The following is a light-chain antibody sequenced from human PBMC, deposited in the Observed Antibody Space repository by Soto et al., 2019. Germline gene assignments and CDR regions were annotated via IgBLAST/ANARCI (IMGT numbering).Light chain of an antibody. J-gene: IGKJ5*01. CDR3: QQRSSLIT. CDR2: ETS. V-gene: IGKV3-11*01. CDR1: QSVGPY. Sequence: EIVLTQSPATLSLSPGESDTLSCRASQSVGPYLAWYQQKPGQAPRLILYETSNRVTGVPARLSGSGTGTDFPLTVNSAEPEDLAIDYFQQRSSLITFGQGTLLEIK.